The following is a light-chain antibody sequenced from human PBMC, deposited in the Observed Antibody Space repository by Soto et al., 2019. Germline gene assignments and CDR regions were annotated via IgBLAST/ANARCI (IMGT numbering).Light chain of an antibody. CDR1: QSVSSN. Sequence: EIVMTQSPATLSVSPGERATLSCRASQSVSSNLAWYQQKPGQAPRLLIYGASTRATGIPARFSGSGSGTEFTLTISSLQSEDFAVYYCQQYNNWLRNTFGGGTKVEIK. CDR3: QQYNNWLRNT. V-gene: IGKV3-15*01. CDR2: GAS. J-gene: IGKJ4*01.